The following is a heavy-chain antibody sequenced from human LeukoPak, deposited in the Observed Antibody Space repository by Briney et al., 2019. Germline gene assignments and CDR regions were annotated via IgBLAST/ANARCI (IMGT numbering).Heavy chain of an antibody. CDR1: GGTFSSYA. CDR3: ARGGVVVVPAAILGIDAFDI. V-gene: IGHV1-69*13. D-gene: IGHD2-2*02. CDR2: IIPIFGTA. J-gene: IGHJ3*02. Sequence: ASVKVSCKASGGTFSSYAISWVRQAPGQGLEWMGGIIPIFGTANYAQKFQGRVTITADESTSTAYMELSSLRSEDTAVYYCARGGVVVVPAAILGIDAFDIWGQGTMVTVSS.